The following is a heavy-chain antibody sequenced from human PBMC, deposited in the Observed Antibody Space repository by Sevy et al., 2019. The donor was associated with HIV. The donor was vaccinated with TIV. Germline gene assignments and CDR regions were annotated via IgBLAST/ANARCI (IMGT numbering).Heavy chain of an antibody. D-gene: IGHD2-15*01. J-gene: IGHJ4*02. CDR3: ARGRYCSGGTCYFDY. CDR2: IKHDGSER. V-gene: IGHV3-7*01. Sequence: GGSLRLSCAVSGFTFSNYCMSWVRQAPGKGLDWVANIKHDGSERYYVDSVKGRFTISRDNAKNSLYLQMNGLRVADMSVFFCARGRYCSGGTCYFDYWGQGTLVTVSS. CDR1: GFTFSNYC.